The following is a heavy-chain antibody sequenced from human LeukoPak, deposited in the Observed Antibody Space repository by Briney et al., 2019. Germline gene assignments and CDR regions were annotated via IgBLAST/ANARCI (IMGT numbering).Heavy chain of an antibody. Sequence: SETLSLTCAVSGGSISSGGYSWSWIRQPPGKGLEWIGYIYYSGSTNYNPSLKSRVTISVDTSKNQFSLKLSSVTAADTAVYYCARDRAGVAWFDPWGQGTLVTVSS. CDR3: ARDRAGVAWFDP. V-gene: IGHV4-61*08. D-gene: IGHD3-3*01. CDR1: GGSISSGGYS. J-gene: IGHJ5*02. CDR2: IYYSGST.